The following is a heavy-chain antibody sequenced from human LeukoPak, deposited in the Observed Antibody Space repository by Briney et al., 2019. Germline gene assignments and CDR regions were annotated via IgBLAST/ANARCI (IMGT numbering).Heavy chain of an antibody. CDR3: ARDISGYYYFDY. CDR2: IWYDGGNK. Sequence: GGSLRLSCAASGFTFSNYGMHGARRAPGRGLEGVAVIWYDGGNKYYADSVKGRFIISRDNSKNTLYLQMNSLRAEDTAVYYCARDISGYYYFDYWGQGALVTVSS. V-gene: IGHV3-33*01. D-gene: IGHD3-22*01. CDR1: GFTFSNYG. J-gene: IGHJ4*02.